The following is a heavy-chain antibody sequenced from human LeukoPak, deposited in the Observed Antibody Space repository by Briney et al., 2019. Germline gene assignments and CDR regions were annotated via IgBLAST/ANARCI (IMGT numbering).Heavy chain of an antibody. J-gene: IGHJ4*02. CDR2: INPNSGGT. Sequence: GASVKVSCKASGYTFTVYYMHWVRQAPGQGLEGMGWINPNSGGTNYAQKFQGWVTMTRDTSISTAYMALSRLRSDDTAVYYCAREGSSSWYDYWGQGSLVTVSS. CDR1: GYTFTVYY. D-gene: IGHD6-13*01. V-gene: IGHV1-2*04. CDR3: AREGSSSWYDY.